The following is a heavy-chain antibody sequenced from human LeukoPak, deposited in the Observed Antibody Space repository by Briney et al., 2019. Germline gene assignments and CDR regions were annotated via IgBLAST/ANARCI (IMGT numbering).Heavy chain of an antibody. Sequence: GASVKVLCKASGHTFNGYYMHWVRQAPGQGLEWMGCHHPNRGRTNYAQELQGRDTMPRDTSVRTPHMELSRLRSDDTAVYCCVRGAFVIWGQGTMVTVSS. CDR2: HHPNRGRT. J-gene: IGHJ3*02. CDR1: GHTFNGYY. CDR3: VRGAFVI. V-gene: IGHV1-2*02.